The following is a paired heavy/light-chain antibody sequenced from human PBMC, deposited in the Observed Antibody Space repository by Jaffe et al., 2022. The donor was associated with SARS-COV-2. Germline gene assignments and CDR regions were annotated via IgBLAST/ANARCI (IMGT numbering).Light chain of an antibody. Sequence: DIQMTQSPSSLSASVGDRVTITCRASQSISSYLNWYQQKPGKAPKLLIYAASSLQSGVPSRFSGSGSGTDFTLTISSLQPEDFATYYCQQSYSTHMYTFGQGTKLEIK. CDR3: QQSYSTHMYT. CDR1: QSISSY. V-gene: IGKV1-39*01. J-gene: IGKJ2*01. CDR2: AAS.
Heavy chain of an antibody. CDR1: GFTFSSYS. CDR3: ARISGMITSKPGHKNNWFDP. J-gene: IGHJ5*02. D-gene: IGHD3-10*01. Sequence: EVQLVESGGGLVKPGGSLRLSCAASGFTFSSYSMNWVRQAPGKGLEWVSSISSSSSYIYYADSVKGRFTISRDNAKNSLYLQMNSLRAEDTAVYYCARISGMITSKPGHKNNWFDPWGQGTLVTVSS. V-gene: IGHV3-21*01. CDR2: ISSSSSYI.